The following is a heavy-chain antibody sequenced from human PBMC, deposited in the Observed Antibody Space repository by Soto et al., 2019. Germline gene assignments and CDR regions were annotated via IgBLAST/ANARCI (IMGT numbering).Heavy chain of an antibody. D-gene: IGHD3-22*01. CDR1: GDSVSTNTAI. J-gene: IGHJ4*02. CDR3: TRSSGFYSRFDV. CDR2: TYYTSTSKWYS. Sequence: PSQTLSLTCAISGDSVSTNTAIWNWIRQSPSRGLEWLGRTYYTSTSKWYSDYAASVKSRVTIEADTSKNQFSLQLNSVTPEDTAVYYCTRSSGFYSRFDVWGQGTQVTVSS. V-gene: IGHV6-1*01.